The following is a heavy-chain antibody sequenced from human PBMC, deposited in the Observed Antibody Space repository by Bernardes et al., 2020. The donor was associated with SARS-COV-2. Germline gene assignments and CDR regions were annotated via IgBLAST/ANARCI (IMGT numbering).Heavy chain of an antibody. V-gene: IGHV4-30-4*01. CDR1: GGSISSGDYY. Sequence: SETLSLTCTVSGGSISSGDYYWSWIRQPPGKGLEWIGYIYYSGSTYYNPSLKSRVTISVDTSKNQFSLKLSSVTAADTAVYYCARAPHYDFGSGWLPPGGMDVWGQGTTVTVSS. D-gene: IGHD3-3*01. J-gene: IGHJ6*02. CDR2: IYYSGST. CDR3: ARAPHYDFGSGWLPPGGMDV.